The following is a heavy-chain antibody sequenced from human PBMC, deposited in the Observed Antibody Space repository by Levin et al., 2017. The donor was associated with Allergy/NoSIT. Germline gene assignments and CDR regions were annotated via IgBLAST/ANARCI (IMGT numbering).Heavy chain of an antibody. Sequence: ASVKVSCKASGYTFTAYYMHWVRQAPGQGLEWMGWISPNSGGTNYAQKFQGRVTMTRDTSISTAYMEVSRLRSDDTAVYYCARDTSTGWNGLPFYWGQGTLVTVSS. CDR3: ARDTSTGWNGLPFY. CDR1: GYTFTAYY. CDR2: ISPNSGGT. J-gene: IGHJ4*02. D-gene: IGHD6-19*01. V-gene: IGHV1-2*02.